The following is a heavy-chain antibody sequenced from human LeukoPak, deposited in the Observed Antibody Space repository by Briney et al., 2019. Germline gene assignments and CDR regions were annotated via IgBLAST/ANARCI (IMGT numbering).Heavy chain of an antibody. D-gene: IGHD4-23*01. CDR1: GFTFSSYN. V-gene: IGHV3-21*04. J-gene: IGHJ4*02. CDR3: ARRAGGYSHPYDY. Sequence: PGGSLRLSCAASGFTFSSYNMNWVRQAPGKGLEWVSSISTSGIYIYYADPVKGRFTISRDNAKKSLYLQMNSLRAEDTAVYYCARRAGGYSHPYDYWGQGVLVTVSS. CDR2: ISTSGIYI.